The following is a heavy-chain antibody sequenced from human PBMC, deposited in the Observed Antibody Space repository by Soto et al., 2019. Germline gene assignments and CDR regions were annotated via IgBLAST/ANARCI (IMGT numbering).Heavy chain of an antibody. CDR2: IYHSGST. V-gene: IGHV4-4*02. CDR1: GSSISSSNW. Sequence: SETLSLTCAVSGSSISSSNWWSWVRQPPGKGLEWIGEIYHSGSTNYNPSLKSRVTISVDKSKNQFSLKLSSVTAADTAVYYCASLYCSSTSCYGLGWFDPWGQGTLVTVSS. D-gene: IGHD2-2*01. J-gene: IGHJ5*02. CDR3: ASLYCSSTSCYGLGWFDP.